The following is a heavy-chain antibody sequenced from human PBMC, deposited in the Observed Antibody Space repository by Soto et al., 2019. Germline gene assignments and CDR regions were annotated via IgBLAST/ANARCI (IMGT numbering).Heavy chain of an antibody. Sequence: PGGSLRLSCAASGFTFSSYSMNWVRQAPGKGLEWVSSISSSSSYIYYADSVKGRFTISRDNAKNSLYLQMNSLRVEDTAVYYCARDCRGYDCGGTKSFDYWGQGTLVTVSS. V-gene: IGHV3-21*01. CDR3: ARDCRGYDCGGTKSFDY. J-gene: IGHJ4*02. CDR1: GFTFSSYS. D-gene: IGHD5-12*01. CDR2: ISSSSSYI.